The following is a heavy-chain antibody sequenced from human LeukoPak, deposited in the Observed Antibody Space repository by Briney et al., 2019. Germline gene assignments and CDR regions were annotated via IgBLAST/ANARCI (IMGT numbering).Heavy chain of an antibody. V-gene: IGHV3-23*01. D-gene: IGHD1-14*01. CDR2: ISGSGGST. J-gene: IGHJ4*02. CDR3: AKPYTLLKTGYDY. CDR1: GFTFSSYA. Sequence: QAGGSLRLSCAASGFTFSSYAMSWVRQAPGKGLEWVSAISGSGGSTYYADSVKGRFTISRDNSKNTLYLQMNSLRAEDTAVYYCAKPYTLLKTGYDYWGQGTLVTVSS.